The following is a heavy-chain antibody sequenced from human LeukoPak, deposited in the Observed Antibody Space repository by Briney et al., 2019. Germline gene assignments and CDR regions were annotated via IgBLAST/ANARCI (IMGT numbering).Heavy chain of an antibody. Sequence: GESLKISCKGSGYSFTNYWIGWVRQLPGKGLEWMGIIYPGDSDTKYSPSFQGHVTISADKSISTAYLQWSSLKASDTAMYYCAKGAYPSGWYDGRRFDPWGQGTLVTVSS. D-gene: IGHD6-19*01. CDR2: IYPGDSDT. V-gene: IGHV5-51*01. J-gene: IGHJ5*02. CDR1: GYSFTNYW. CDR3: AKGAYPSGWYDGRRFDP.